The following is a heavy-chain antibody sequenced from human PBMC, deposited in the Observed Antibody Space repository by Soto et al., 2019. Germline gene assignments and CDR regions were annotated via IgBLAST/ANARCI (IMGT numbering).Heavy chain of an antibody. V-gene: IGHV3-23*01. CDR3: GRDPTYDSSGYYFYYGPDV. CDR1: GFTFSTNS. J-gene: IGHJ6*02. CDR2: ISDSAERI. Sequence: GGSLRLSCAASGFTFSTNSMSWVRQAPGEGLDWVSAISDSAERIFYVDSVKGRFTISRDNSKNTLYLEMNSLRPEDTAVYYCGRDPTYDSSGYYFYYGPDVWGQGTTVTVSS. D-gene: IGHD3-22*01.